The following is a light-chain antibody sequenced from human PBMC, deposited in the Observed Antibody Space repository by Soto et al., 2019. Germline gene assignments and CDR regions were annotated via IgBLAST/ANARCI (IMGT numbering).Light chain of an antibody. V-gene: IGKV4-1*01. Sequence: DIVMTQSPDSLAVSLGERAIINCKSSQNVLYSSNNKNYLAWYQQKPGQPPKLLIYWASTRESGVPDRFSGSGSVTDFTLTISSLQAEDVAVYYCQQYYKTPLTFGGGTKVEI. CDR1: QNVLYSSNNKNY. CDR3: QQYYKTPLT. J-gene: IGKJ4*01. CDR2: WAS.